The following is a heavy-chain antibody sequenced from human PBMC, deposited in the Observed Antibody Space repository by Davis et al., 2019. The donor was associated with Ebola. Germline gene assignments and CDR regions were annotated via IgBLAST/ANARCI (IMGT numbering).Heavy chain of an antibody. CDR2: FDPEDGET. CDR1: GYTLTDLS. CDR3: ATNRLRWGIKIFGVVNWFDP. Sequence: ASVKVSCKVSGYTLTDLSMHWVRQAPGKGLEWMGGFDPEDGETIYAQKFQGRVTVTEDTSTDTAYMELSSLRSEDTAVYYCATNRLRWGIKIFGVVNWFDPWGQGTLVTVSS. V-gene: IGHV1-24*01. D-gene: IGHD3-3*01. J-gene: IGHJ5*02.